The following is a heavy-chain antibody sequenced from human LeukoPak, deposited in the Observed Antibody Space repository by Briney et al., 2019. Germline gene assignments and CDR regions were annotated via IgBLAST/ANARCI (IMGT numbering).Heavy chain of an antibody. CDR3: ARISSGRYYFDY. V-gene: IGHV3-11*01. Sequence: GGSLRLSCEASGFTFSDYYMSWIRQAPGKGLEWLSYVSSGGTTTYYADSMKGRITISRDNAKNSVYLQMNSLTAEDTAVYYCARISSGRYYFDYWGQGILVTVSS. D-gene: IGHD6-19*01. J-gene: IGHJ4*02. CDR1: GFTFSDYY. CDR2: VSSGGTTT.